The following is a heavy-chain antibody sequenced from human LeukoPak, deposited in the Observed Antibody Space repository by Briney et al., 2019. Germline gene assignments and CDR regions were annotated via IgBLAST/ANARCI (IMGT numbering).Heavy chain of an antibody. CDR2: IYYSGST. D-gene: IGHD6-13*01. V-gene: IGHV4-59*08. Sequence: SETLSLTCTVSGDSISSYYWSWIRQPPGKGLEWIGYIYYSGSTKYNPSLESRVTISVDTSKNQFSLKLSSVTAADTAVYYCARHKGAYSSSWYFAFDIWGKGTMVTVSS. CDR3: ARHKGAYSSSWYFAFDI. CDR1: GDSISSYY. J-gene: IGHJ3*02.